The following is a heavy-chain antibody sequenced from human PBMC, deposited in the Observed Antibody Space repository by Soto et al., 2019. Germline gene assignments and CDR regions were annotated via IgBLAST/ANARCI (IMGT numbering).Heavy chain of an antibody. Sequence: PGGSLRLSCAASGFTFDDYGMSWVRQAPGKGLEWVSGINWNGGSTGYADSVKGRFTISRDNAKNSLYLQMNSLRAEDTALYYCARSGYCSGGSCYDFAYCGQGTLVTVSS. V-gene: IGHV3-20*04. D-gene: IGHD2-15*01. CDR3: ARSGYCSGGSCYDFAY. CDR1: GFTFDDYG. J-gene: IGHJ4*02. CDR2: INWNGGST.